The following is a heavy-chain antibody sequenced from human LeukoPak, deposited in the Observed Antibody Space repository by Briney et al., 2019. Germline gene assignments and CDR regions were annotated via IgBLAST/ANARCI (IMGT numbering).Heavy chain of an antibody. V-gene: IGHV4-30-2*01. J-gene: IGHJ4*02. CDR2: IYHSGST. Sequence: SQTLSLTCAVPGGSISSGGYSWSWIRQPPGKGLEWIGYIYHSGSTYYNPSLKSRVTISVDRSKNQFSLKLSSVTAADTAVYYCARAYGDLFDYWGQGTLVTVSS. CDR3: ARAYGDLFDY. CDR1: GGSISSGGYS. D-gene: IGHD4-17*01.